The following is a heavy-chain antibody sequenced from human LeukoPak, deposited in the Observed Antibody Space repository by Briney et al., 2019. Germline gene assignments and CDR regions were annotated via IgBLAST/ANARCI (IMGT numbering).Heavy chain of an antibody. CDR3: ARAKSMVRGVIRYYYYYYMDV. CDR1: GGSFSGYY. Sequence: PSETLSLTCAVYGGSFSGYYWSWIRQPPGKGLEWIGEINHSGSTNYNPSLKSRVTISVDTSKNQFSLKLSSVTAADTAVYYCARAKSMVRGVIRYYYYYYMDVWGKGTTVTISS. J-gene: IGHJ6*03. V-gene: IGHV4-34*01. CDR2: INHSGST. D-gene: IGHD3-10*01.